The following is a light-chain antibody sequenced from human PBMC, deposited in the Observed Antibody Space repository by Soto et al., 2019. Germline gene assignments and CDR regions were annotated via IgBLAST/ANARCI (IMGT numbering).Light chain of an antibody. J-gene: IGLJ1*01. Sequence: QSALTQPPSVSAAPGQKVTISCSGSSSNIGTNYVSWYQQLPGTAPKLLIYENNKRPSGIPDRFSGSKSGTSATLGITGLQTGDEADYYCGTWDSSLSSRYVFGTGTKVTVL. CDR3: GTWDSSLSSRYV. V-gene: IGLV1-51*02. CDR1: SSNIGTNY. CDR2: ENN.